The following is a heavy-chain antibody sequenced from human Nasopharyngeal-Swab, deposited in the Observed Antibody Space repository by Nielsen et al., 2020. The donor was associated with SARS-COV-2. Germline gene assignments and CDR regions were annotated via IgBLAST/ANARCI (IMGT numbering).Heavy chain of an antibody. J-gene: IGHJ6*03. Sequence: SGPTLVTPPQTLTLTCSFSGFSLTTSGLGVAWIRQPPGKALGWLALIYLDDDQRYTPSLKPTLTITKDTSKEQVVLTLTHMGPVDSGTYYCAHITRGLERDTIFGVPLASLSYYYMDVWGKGTTVTV. CDR3: AHITRGLERDTIFGVPLASLSYYYMDV. D-gene: IGHD3-3*01. CDR1: GFSLTTSGLG. V-gene: IGHV2-5*02. CDR2: IYLDDDQ.